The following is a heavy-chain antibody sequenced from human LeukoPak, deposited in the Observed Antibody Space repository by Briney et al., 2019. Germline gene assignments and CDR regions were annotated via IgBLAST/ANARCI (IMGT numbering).Heavy chain of an antibody. J-gene: IGHJ3*02. CDR2: IYYSGST. D-gene: IGHD5-24*01. Sequence: SETLSLTCTVSGGSISSSSYYWGWIRQPPGKGLEWIGSIYYSGSTYYNPSLKSRVTISVDTSKNQFSLKLSSVTAADTAVYYCASTIKIEGEGDDYKYTHAFDIWGQGTMVTVSS. CDR1: GGSISSSSYY. CDR3: ASTIKIEGEGDDYKYTHAFDI. V-gene: IGHV4-39*07.